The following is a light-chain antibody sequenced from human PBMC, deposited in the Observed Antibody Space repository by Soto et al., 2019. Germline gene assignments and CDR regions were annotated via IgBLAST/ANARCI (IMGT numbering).Light chain of an antibody. Sequence: IVLTQSPGTLSLSPWERATLSCRASQSVSSGYLAWYQQKPGQAPRLLAYGTSLRATGIPDRFSGRGSGTDFTLTITRLEPEDFAIYFCQQYTSSPPSITFGQGTRLEIK. CDR2: GTS. CDR3: QQYTSSPPSIT. J-gene: IGKJ5*01. V-gene: IGKV3-20*01. CDR1: QSVSSGY.